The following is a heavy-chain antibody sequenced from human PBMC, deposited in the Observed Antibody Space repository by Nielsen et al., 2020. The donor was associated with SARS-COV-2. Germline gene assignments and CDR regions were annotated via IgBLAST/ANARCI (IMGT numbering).Heavy chain of an antibody. CDR3: ANLDGYNYMDV. CDR2: ISWNSGSI. CDR1: GFTFSSYA. V-gene: IGHV3-9*01. D-gene: IGHD5-24*01. Sequence: SLKISCAASGFTFSSYAMSWVRQAPGKGLEWVSGISWNSGSIGYADSVKGRFTISRDNAKNSPYLQMNSLRAEDTALYYCANLDGYNYMDVWGKGTTVTVSS. J-gene: IGHJ6*03.